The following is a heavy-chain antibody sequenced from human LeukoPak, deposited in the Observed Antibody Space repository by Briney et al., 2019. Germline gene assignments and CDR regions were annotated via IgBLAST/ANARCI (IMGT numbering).Heavy chain of an antibody. D-gene: IGHD1-1*01. V-gene: IGHV1-18*01. CDR1: GYTFTSYG. Sequence: ASVKVSCKASGYTFTSYGISWVRQAPGQGLEWMGWISAYNGNTNYAQKLQGRVTMTTDTSTSTAYMELRSLRSDDTAVYYCASSFSERDAFDIWGQGTMVTVSS. J-gene: IGHJ3*02. CDR2: ISAYNGNT. CDR3: ASSFSERDAFDI.